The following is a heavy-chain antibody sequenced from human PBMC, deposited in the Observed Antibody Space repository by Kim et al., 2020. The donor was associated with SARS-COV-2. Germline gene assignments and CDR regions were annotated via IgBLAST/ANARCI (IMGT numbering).Heavy chain of an antibody. D-gene: IGHD2-21*01. V-gene: IGHV3-30*02. Sequence: DSVKGRLTMSGDNSKNTLYLQMNRLGAEDTAVYYCAKEGLGLCGGLNVDYWGQGTLVTVSS. CDR3: AKEGLGLCGGLNVDY. J-gene: IGHJ4*02.